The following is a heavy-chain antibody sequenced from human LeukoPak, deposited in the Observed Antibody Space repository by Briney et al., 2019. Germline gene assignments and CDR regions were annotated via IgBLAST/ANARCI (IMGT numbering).Heavy chain of an antibody. D-gene: IGHD2-15*01. V-gene: IGHV4-39*01. Sequence: SETLSLTCTVSSDSISSSNYYWGWIRQPPGKGLEWIGSMYYSGTTYYNPSLKSRVTISVDTSKNQFSLKLSSVTAADTAVYSCASNYIVVGLAAIKRPTYFDYWGQGTLVTVSS. J-gene: IGHJ4*02. CDR1: SDSISSSNYY. CDR2: MYYSGTT. CDR3: ASNYIVVGLAAIKRPTYFDY.